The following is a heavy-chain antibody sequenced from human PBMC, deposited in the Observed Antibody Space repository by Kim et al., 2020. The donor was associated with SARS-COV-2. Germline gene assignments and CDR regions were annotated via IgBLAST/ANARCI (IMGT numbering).Heavy chain of an antibody. Sequence: ASVKVSCKASGYTFTSYYMHWVRQAPGQGLEWMGIINPSGGSTSYAQKFQGRVTMTRDTSTSTVYMELSSLRSEDTAVYYCARDGIAVAGRGWFDPWGQGTLVTVSS. J-gene: IGHJ5*02. D-gene: IGHD6-19*01. CDR1: GYTFTSYY. CDR2: INPSGGST. CDR3: ARDGIAVAGRGWFDP. V-gene: IGHV1-46*01.